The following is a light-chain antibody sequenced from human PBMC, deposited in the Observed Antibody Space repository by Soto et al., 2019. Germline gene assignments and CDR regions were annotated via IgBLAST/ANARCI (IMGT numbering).Light chain of an antibody. CDR2: DAY. Sequence: TQSPATLSLSPGERSTLSCRASQGVGSTLAWYQQKPGQTPRLLIYDAYIRATGVPARFSGSGSGTDFTLTINSLQSEDFAVYYCQHYHSWPLTFGGGTKVDIK. V-gene: IGKV3-15*01. J-gene: IGKJ4*01. CDR3: QHYHSWPLT. CDR1: QGVGST.